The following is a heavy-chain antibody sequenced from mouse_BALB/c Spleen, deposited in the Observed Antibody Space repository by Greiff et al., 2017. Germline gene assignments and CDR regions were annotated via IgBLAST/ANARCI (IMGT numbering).Heavy chain of an antibody. CDR2: IDPENGNT. CDR3: SRGDWFAY. J-gene: IGHJ3*01. V-gene: IGHV14-1*02. CDR1: GFNIKDYY. Sequence: VQLKQSGAELVRPGALVKLSCKASGFNIKDYYMHWVKQRPEQGLEWIGWIDPENGNTIYDPKFQGKASITTDTSSNTAYLQLSSLTSEDTAVYYCSRGDWFAYWGQGTLVTVSA.